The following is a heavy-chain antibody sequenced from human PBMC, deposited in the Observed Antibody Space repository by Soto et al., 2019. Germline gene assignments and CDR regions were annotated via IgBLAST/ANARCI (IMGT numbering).Heavy chain of an antibody. J-gene: IGHJ5*02. V-gene: IGHV4-34*01. Sequence: PSETLSVTCAVYGGSFSGYYWSWIRQPPGKGLEWIGEINHSGSTNYNPSLKSRVTISVDTSKNQFSLKLSSVTAADTAVYYCARISIAAGTTTISDPWGQGTLVTVSS. D-gene: IGHD6-13*01. CDR3: ARISIAAGTTTISDP. CDR1: GGSFSGYY. CDR2: INHSGST.